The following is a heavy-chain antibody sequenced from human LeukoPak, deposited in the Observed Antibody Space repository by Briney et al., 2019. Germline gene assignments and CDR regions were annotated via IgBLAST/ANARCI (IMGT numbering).Heavy chain of an antibody. J-gene: IGHJ4*02. V-gene: IGHV4-30-4*08. CDR2: IYYNGNT. Sequence: SETLPLTCTVSGGSISSGDYYWSWIRQPPGKGLEWIGYIYYNGNTYYNPSLKSRVTMSLDTSKNQIFLKLSSVTAADTAVYYCARERSGSYPFDYWGQGTLVTVSS. CDR3: ARERSGSYPFDY. CDR1: GGSISSGDYY. D-gene: IGHD1-26*01.